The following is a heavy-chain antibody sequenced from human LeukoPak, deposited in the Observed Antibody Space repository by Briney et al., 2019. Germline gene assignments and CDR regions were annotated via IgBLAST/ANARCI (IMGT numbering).Heavy chain of an antibody. CDR2: INQDGSEK. J-gene: IGHJ6*03. D-gene: IGHD3-3*01. CDR1: GFTFSSYS. CDR3: ARDQGFSYYYYYMDV. Sequence: GGSLRLSCAASGFTFSSYSMNWVRLAPGKGLEWVANINQDGSEKYYVDSVKGRFTISRDNAKSSLYLQMNSLRAEDTAVYYCARDQGFSYYYYYMDVWGKGTTVTVSS. V-gene: IGHV3-7*01.